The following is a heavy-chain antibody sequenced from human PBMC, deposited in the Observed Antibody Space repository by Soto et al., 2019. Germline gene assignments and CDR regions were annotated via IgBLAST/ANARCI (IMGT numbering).Heavy chain of an antibody. J-gene: IGHJ5*02. D-gene: IGHD3-3*01. V-gene: IGHV4-39*01. CDR1: GGSISSSSYY. CDR3: ARHLITIFGVVIPNWFDP. Sequence: SETLSLTCTVSGGSISSSSYYWCWIRHPPGKGLEWIGSIYYSGSTYYNPSLKSRVTISVDTSKNQFSLKLSSVTAADTAVYYCARHLITIFGVVIPNWFDPWGQGTLVTVSS. CDR2: IYYSGST.